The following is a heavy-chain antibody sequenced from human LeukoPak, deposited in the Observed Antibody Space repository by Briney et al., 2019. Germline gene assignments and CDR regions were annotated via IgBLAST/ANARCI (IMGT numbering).Heavy chain of an antibody. Sequence: ASVKVSCKASGYTFTGYYMHWVRQAPGQGLEWMGWISAYNGNTNYAQKLQGRVTMTTDTSTSTAYMELRSLRSDDTAVYYCARDPAGYSYGYGPDYWGQGTLVTVSS. D-gene: IGHD5-18*01. CDR3: ARDPAGYSYGYGPDY. CDR1: GYTFTGYY. J-gene: IGHJ4*02. V-gene: IGHV1-18*04. CDR2: ISAYNGNT.